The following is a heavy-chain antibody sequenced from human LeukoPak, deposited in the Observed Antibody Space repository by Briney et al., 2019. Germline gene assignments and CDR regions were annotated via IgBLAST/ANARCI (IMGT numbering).Heavy chain of an antibody. J-gene: IGHJ4*02. CDR2: IDSDTYGNTI. CDR3: ARDRDYAFDY. Sequence: GGSLRLSCAASGFDFWKYIMNWVRQAPGKGLEWISYIDSDTYGNTIYYPHTVKGRFTISRDNAKNSLYLQMDSLRDEDTAVYYCARDRDYAFDYWGQGTLVTVSS. D-gene: IGHD4-17*01. V-gene: IGHV3-48*02. CDR1: GFDFWKYI.